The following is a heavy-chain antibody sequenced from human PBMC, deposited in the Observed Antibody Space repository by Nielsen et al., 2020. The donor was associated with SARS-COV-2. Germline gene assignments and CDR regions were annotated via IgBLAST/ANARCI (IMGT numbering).Heavy chain of an antibody. CDR1: GYSFTSYW. D-gene: IGHD3-22*01. Sequence: GESLKISCQGSGYSFTSYWIGWVRQMPGKGLEWMGIIYPGDSDTRYSPSFQGQVTISADKSISTAYLQWSSLKASDTAMYYCARRDYYDSSGYYTRGLRAFDIWGQGTMVTVSS. J-gene: IGHJ3*02. V-gene: IGHV5-51*01. CDR3: ARRDYYDSSGYYTRGLRAFDI. CDR2: IYPGDSDT.